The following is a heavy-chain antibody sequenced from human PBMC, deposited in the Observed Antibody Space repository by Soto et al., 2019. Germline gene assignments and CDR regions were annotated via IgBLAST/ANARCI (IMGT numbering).Heavy chain of an antibody. D-gene: IGHD4-4*01. CDR3: AKDASPALYSNPSYWYFDL. J-gene: IGHJ2*01. Sequence: GGSLRLSCAASGFTFSSYAMSWVRQAPGKGLEWVSAISGSGGSTYYADSVKGRFTISRDNSKNTLYLQMNSLRAEDTAVYSCAKDASPALYSNPSYWYFDLWGRGTLVTVSS. V-gene: IGHV3-23*01. CDR2: ISGSGGST. CDR1: GFTFSSYA.